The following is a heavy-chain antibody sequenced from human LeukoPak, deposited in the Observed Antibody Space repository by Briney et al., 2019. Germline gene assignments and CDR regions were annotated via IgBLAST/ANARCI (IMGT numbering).Heavy chain of an antibody. CDR2: ISPSGDIK. J-gene: IGHJ6*03. Sequence: GGSLRLSCVASGFTFSRHGMNWVRQAPGKGLEWVSGISPSGDIKYYVDSVKGRFTVSRDNSKNTLYLQMNSLRAEDTAVYYCARRSGYSSGWYDYYYYYYMDVWGKGTTVTVSS. V-gene: IGHV3-23*01. D-gene: IGHD6-19*01. CDR1: GFTFSRHG. CDR3: ARRSGYSSGWYDYYYYYYMDV.